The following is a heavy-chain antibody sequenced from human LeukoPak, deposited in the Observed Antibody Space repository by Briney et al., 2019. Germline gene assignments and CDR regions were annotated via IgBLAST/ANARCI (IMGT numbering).Heavy chain of an antibody. J-gene: IGHJ4*02. D-gene: IGHD6-19*01. CDR2: ISAYNGNT. CDR3: ARGLAVAVPYYFDY. CDR1: VYTFTSYG. V-gene: IGHV1-18*01. Sequence: ASVKVSCKASVYTFTSYGISWVRQAPGQGLERVGWISAYNGNTNYAQKLQGRVTITTDTSTSTAYMELRSLRSDDTAVYYCARGLAVAVPYYFDYWGQGTLVTVSS.